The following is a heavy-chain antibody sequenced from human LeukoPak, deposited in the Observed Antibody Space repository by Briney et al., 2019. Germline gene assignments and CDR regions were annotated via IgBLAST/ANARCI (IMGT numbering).Heavy chain of an antibody. CDR3: ATEKRRVVSKVGPVAGRRRNDAFDI. D-gene: IGHD6-19*01. CDR2: FDPEDGET. Sequence: GASVKVSCKVSGYTLTELSMHWVRQAPGKGLEWMGGFDPEDGETIYAQKFQGSVTMTEDTSTDTAYMELSSLRSEDTAVYYCATEKRRVVSKVGPVAGRRRNDAFDIWGQGTMVTVSS. CDR1: GYTLTELS. V-gene: IGHV1-24*01. J-gene: IGHJ3*02.